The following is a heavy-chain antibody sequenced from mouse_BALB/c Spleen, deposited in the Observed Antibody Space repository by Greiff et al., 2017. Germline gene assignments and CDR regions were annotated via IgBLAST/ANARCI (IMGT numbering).Heavy chain of an antibody. V-gene: IGHV1-9*01. CDR1: GYTFSSYW. CDR2: ILPGSGST. Sequence: QVQLQQSGAELMKPGASVKISCKATGYTFSSYWIEWVKQRPGQGLEWIGEILPGSGSTNYNEKFKGKATFPADTSSNKAYKQLSSLTSEGSAVYYCARKGSAWFAYWGQGKLVTVAA. CDR3: ARKGSAWFAY. J-gene: IGHJ3*01.